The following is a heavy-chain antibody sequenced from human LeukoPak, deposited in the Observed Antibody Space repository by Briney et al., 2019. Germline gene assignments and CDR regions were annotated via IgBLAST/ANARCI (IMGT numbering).Heavy chain of an antibody. Sequence: SETLSLTCTVSGDSISSYYWSWIREPAGKGLEWIGRIYTSGSTYYNPSLKSRVTMSVDTSKNQFSLKLSSVTAADTAVYYCACGTTVTTLNAFDIWGQGTMVTVSS. CDR3: ACGTTVTTLNAFDI. CDR1: GDSISSYY. J-gene: IGHJ3*02. V-gene: IGHV4-4*07. D-gene: IGHD4-17*01. CDR2: IYTSGST.